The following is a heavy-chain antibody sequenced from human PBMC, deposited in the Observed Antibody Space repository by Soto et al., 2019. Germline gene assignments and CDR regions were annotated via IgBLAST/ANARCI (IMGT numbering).Heavy chain of an antibody. CDR2: IYPGDSDT. V-gene: IGHV5-51*01. D-gene: IGHD1-26*01. CDR3: ARRLGHIAGRVQVGYYGMDV. J-gene: IGHJ6*02. Sequence: GESPKTSCKGPGYSFTSYWIGWVRQMPGKGVEWMGIIYPGDSDTRYSPAFQGQLTISADKSISTAYPQWSSLKASDTAMYYCARRLGHIAGRVQVGYYGMDVWGQGTTVTVSS. CDR1: GYSFTSYW.